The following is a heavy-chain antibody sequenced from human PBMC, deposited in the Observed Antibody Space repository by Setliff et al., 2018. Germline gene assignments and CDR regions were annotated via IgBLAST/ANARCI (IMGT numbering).Heavy chain of an antibody. D-gene: IGHD3-10*01. V-gene: IGHV3-33*08. CDR1: GFAFSNYR. J-gene: IGHJ5*01. CDR2: IWDDGGNK. CDR3: ARDRGGTNPWFDF. Sequence: PGGSLRLSCAASGFAFSNYRMHWVRQAPGKGLEWVAVIWDDGGNKYHADSVKGRFTISRDKSKNTLYLHLSSLRVEDTATYYCARDRGGTNPWFDFWGQGTQVTVSS.